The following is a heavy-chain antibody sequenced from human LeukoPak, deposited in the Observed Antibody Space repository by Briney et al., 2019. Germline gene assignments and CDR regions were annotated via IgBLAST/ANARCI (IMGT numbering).Heavy chain of an antibody. CDR3: ARNGISNLYYLDY. CDR1: GGTFSSYA. V-gene: IGHV1-69*06. J-gene: IGHJ4*02. D-gene: IGHD3-3*01. CDR2: IIPIFGTA. Sequence: SVKVSCKASGGTFSSYAISGVRQAPGQGLEWMGGIIPIFGTANYAQKVQGRVTITADKSTITAYMEPSSLRPEDTAVYYCARNGISNLYYLDYWGQGTLVTVSS.